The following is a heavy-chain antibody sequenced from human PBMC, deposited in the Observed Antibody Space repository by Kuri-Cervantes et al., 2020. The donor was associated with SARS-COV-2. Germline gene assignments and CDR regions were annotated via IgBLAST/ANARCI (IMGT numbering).Heavy chain of an antibody. CDR3: VTLGAY. J-gene: IGHJ4*02. CDR1: GFTFSSYA. CDR2: ISSNGGST. V-gene: IGHV3-64*01. Sequence: GESLKISCAASGFTFSSYAMHWVRQAPGKGLEYVSAISSNGGSTYYANSVKGRFTISRENSNKTVYLQMNSLRVEDTAVYYCVTLGAYWGQGVLVTVSS.